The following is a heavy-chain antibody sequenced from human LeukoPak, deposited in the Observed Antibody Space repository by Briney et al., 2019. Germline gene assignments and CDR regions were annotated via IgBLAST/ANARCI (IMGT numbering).Heavy chain of an antibody. CDR2: LSSSGSAF. J-gene: IGHJ4*02. CDR3: ARSARLMKGVVEVTALDD. Sequence: GGSLTLSCEDSGFTIRSYEMNWVRQAPGKGLEWIAYLSSSGSAFSYADSVKGRFTIARDNAKNSVYLEMNSLRADDTAVYYCARSARLMKGVVEVTALDDWGQGTLVTVSS. CDR1: GFTIRSYE. D-gene: IGHD3-3*01. V-gene: IGHV3-48*03.